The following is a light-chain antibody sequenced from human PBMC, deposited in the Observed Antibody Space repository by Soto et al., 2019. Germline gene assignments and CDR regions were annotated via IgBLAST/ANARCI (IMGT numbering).Light chain of an antibody. J-gene: IGKJ3*01. Sequence: DTQIIQSPSSLSASVGDTVTISCRASQGIGKYLVWYQQKPGKVPRVLIYAASTLQSGVSSRFRGSASGTDFTTTISSLQPEAVATYDCQKYNSAPFTFGPGTKLEIK. V-gene: IGKV1-27*01. CDR1: QGIGKY. CDR2: AAS. CDR3: QKYNSAPFT.